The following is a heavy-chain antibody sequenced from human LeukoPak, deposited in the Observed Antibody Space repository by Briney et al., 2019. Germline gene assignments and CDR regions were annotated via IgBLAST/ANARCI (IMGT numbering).Heavy chain of an antibody. V-gene: IGHV3-23*01. CDR3: PRQSYASGWNPFDY. D-gene: IGHD6-19*01. Sequence: GSLRLSCAASGFTFSNYAMSWVRQAPGQGLEWVSTISGGGITTHSAHSAKGLFTISKDNSKNTMFLQMNSLRADDTALYYCPRQSYASGWNPFDYWGQGILVTVSS. CDR1: GFTFSNYA. CDR2: ISGGGITT. J-gene: IGHJ4*02.